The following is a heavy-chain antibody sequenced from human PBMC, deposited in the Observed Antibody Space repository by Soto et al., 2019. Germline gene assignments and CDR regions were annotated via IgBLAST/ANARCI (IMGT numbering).Heavy chain of an antibody. V-gene: IGHV1-69*13. J-gene: IGHJ4*02. Sequence: AASVKVSCKASGGTFSSYAISWVRQAPGQGLEWMGGIIPIFGTANYAQKFQGRVTITADESTSTAYMELSSLRSEDTAVYYCARGCISTSCYGASDYWGQGTLVTVSS. CDR2: IIPIFGTA. CDR3: ARGCISTSCYGASDY. CDR1: GGTFSSYA. D-gene: IGHD2-2*01.